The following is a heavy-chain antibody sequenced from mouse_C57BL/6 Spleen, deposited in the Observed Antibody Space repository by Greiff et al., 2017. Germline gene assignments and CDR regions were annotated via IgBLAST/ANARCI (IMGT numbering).Heavy chain of an antibody. CDR3: AREAPYYGSRYWYFDV. CDR2: IYPRDGST. J-gene: IGHJ1*03. Sequence: VQLVESDAELVQPGASVKISCKVSGYTFTDHTIHWMKQRPEQGLEWIGYIYPRDGSTKYHENIKGQGTLTADKSSRTDYMQLNSLTSEDAAVYYCAREAPYYGSRYWYFDVWGTGTTVTVSA. D-gene: IGHD1-1*01. CDR1: GYTFTDHT. V-gene: IGHV1-78*01.